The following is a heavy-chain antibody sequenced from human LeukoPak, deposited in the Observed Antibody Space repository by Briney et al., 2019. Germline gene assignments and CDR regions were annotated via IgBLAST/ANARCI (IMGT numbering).Heavy chain of an antibody. Sequence: ASVKVSCKASGYTFTSYHMHWVRQAPGQGLEWMGIINPGGGSTSYAQKFQGRVTMTRDTSTSTVYMGLSSLRPEDTAVYYCARVRELQQFDYWGQGTLVTVAS. J-gene: IGHJ4*02. CDR1: GYTFTSYH. D-gene: IGHD1-26*01. CDR2: INPGGGST. CDR3: ARVRELQQFDY. V-gene: IGHV1-46*01.